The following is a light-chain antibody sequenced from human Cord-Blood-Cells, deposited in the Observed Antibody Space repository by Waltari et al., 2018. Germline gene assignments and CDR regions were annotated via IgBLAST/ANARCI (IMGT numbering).Light chain of an antibody. V-gene: IGKV3-20*01. J-gene: IGKJ3*01. CDR2: GAS. CDR1: QSVSSSY. CDR3: LQYIHSKFT. Sequence: EIVLTQSPGTLSLSPGERATLPYRASQSVSSSYFAWYQQKPGQAPTLLIYGASSRFTGVPDRFSGSGSGTDFTLNISRLEAEDVAVYYCLQYIHSKFTFGPGTKVEIK.